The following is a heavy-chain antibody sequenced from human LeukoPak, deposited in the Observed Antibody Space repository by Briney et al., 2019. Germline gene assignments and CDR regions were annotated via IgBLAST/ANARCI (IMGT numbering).Heavy chain of an antibody. V-gene: IGHV3-21*01. D-gene: IGHD5-18*01. CDR3: ASYRGYSYGYYMDD. CDR2: ISSSSSYI. Sequence: PGGSLRLSCADSGFTFSSYSMNWVRQAPGKGLEWVSSISSSSSYIYYADSEKGRFIIGRDNAKSELYLQTISLRAEDTAVYYCASYRGYSYGYYMDDWGKGTTVTVSS. CDR1: GFTFSSYS. J-gene: IGHJ6*03.